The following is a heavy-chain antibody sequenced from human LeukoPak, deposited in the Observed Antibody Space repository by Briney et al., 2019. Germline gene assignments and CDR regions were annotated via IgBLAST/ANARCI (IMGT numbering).Heavy chain of an antibody. CDR1: GGSFSGYY. D-gene: IGHD3-9*01. CDR2: INHSGST. J-gene: IGHJ3*02. V-gene: IGHV4-34*01. CDR3: ARAPWLRPFDI. Sequence: SETLSLTCAVYGGSFSGYYWSWIRQPPGKGLEWIGEINHSGSTNYNPSPKSRVTIPVDTSKNQFSLKLSSVTAADTAVYYCARAPWLRPFDIWGQGTMVTVSS.